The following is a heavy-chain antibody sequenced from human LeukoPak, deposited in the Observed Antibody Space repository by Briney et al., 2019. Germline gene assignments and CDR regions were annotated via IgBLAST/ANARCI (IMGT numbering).Heavy chain of an antibody. CDR3: AKMTPRSYHMDV. CDR2: FSGNDGST. V-gene: IGHV3-23*01. Sequence: PGGSLRLSCATSGFTFSNYAINWVRQAPGKGLEWVSAFSGNDGSTYYADSVRGRFTIPRDNSKHTLYLQMTSLRAEDTAVYYCAKMTPRSYHMDVWGKGTTVTVSS. J-gene: IGHJ6*03. CDR1: GFTFSNYA.